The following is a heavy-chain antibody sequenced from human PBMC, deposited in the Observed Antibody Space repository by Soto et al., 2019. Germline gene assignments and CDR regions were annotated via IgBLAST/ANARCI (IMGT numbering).Heavy chain of an antibody. V-gene: IGHV3-66*01. Sequence: EVQLVESGGGLVQPGGSLRLSCAASGFTVSSNYMSWVRQAPGKGLEWVSVIYSGGSTYYADSVKDRFTISRDNSKNTLYLQMNSLRAEDTAVYYCARGGSYGGTSEGEIDYWGQGTLVTVSS. CDR2: IYSGGST. J-gene: IGHJ4*02. D-gene: IGHD4-17*01. CDR1: GFTVSSNY. CDR3: ARGGSYGGTSEGEIDY.